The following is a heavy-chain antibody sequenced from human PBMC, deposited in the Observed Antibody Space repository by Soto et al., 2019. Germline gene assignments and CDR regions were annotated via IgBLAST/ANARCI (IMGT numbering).Heavy chain of an antibody. CDR3: TRYYYESSGYYVY. J-gene: IGHJ4*02. CDR1: GFNFGNYA. CDR2: IRSEAYGGTT. V-gene: IGHV3-49*04. D-gene: IGHD3-22*01. Sequence: GGSLRLSCTVSGFNFGNYALSWVRQAPGKGPEWVGFIRSEAYGGTTDYAASVKGRFIISRDDSKSIAYLEINSLQTDDTAVYYCTRYYYESSGYYVYWGQGTLVTVSS.